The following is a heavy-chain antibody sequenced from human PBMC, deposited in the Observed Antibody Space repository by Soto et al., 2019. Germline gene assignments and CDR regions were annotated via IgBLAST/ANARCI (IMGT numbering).Heavy chain of an antibody. CDR2: ISYDGSNK. Sequence: QVQLVESGGGVVQPGRSLRLSCAASGFTFSSYGMHWVRQAPGKGLEWVAVISYDGSNKYYADSVKGRFTISRDNSKNTLYLQMNSLRAEDRVVYYCAKDLGSVYSYPYYGMDVWGQGTTVTVSS. J-gene: IGHJ6*02. D-gene: IGHD2-15*01. CDR3: AKDLGSVYSYPYYGMDV. V-gene: IGHV3-30*18. CDR1: GFTFSSYG.